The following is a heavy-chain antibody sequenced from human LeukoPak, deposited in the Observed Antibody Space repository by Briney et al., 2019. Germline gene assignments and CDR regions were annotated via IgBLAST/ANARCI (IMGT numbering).Heavy chain of an antibody. D-gene: IGHD7-27*01. Sequence: GGSLRLSCAASGFTFSSYSMNWVRQAPGKGLEWVSSISSSSHVYYADSVKGRFTISRDNAKNSLYLQMNSLRAEDTAVYYCARVDWGSVYYCMDVWGKGTTVTVSS. CDR2: ISSSSHV. CDR3: ARVDWGSVYYCMDV. J-gene: IGHJ6*03. CDR1: GFTFSSYS. V-gene: IGHV3-21*01.